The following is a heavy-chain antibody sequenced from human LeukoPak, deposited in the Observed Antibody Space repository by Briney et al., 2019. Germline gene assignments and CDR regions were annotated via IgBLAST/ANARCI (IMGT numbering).Heavy chain of an antibody. CDR3: AKHSSGIIVAGTILY. D-gene: IGHD6-19*01. Sequence: PGGSLRLSCAASEFTFNNYGMDWVRQAPGKGLEWVALISKDGSNEYYADSVKGRFTISRDNSKNTLDLQMNSLRADDTAVYYCAKHSSGIIVAGTILYWGQWTLVTVSS. J-gene: IGHJ4*02. V-gene: IGHV3-30*18. CDR1: EFTFNNYG. CDR2: ISKDGSNE.